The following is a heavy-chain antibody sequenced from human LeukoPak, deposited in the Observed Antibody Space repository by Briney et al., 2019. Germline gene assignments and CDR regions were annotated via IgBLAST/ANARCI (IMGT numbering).Heavy chain of an antibody. D-gene: IGHD4-17*01. Sequence: ASVKVSCKASGYTFPDYYIHWVRQAPGQGLEWIGFINPNSGGTHYAQKFQGRVTVTRDTSISTVYMEMMRLRSDDTAFYYCATKGRIYGDYDYWGRGTLVTVSS. CDR2: INPNSGGT. CDR1: GYTFPDYY. J-gene: IGHJ4*02. CDR3: ATKGRIYGDYDY. V-gene: IGHV1-2*02.